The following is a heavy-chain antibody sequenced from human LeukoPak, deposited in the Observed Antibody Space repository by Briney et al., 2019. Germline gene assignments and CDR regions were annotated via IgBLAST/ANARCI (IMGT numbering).Heavy chain of an antibody. J-gene: IGHJ4*02. D-gene: IGHD3-9*01. V-gene: IGHV1-18*01. CDR3: AREQAMTYYDILTGCFPFDY. Sequence: GASVKVSCKASGYTFTSYGISWVRQAPGQGLEWMGWISAYNGNTNYAQKLQGRVTMTTDTSTSTAYMELRSLRSDDTAVYYCAREQAMTYYDILTGCFPFDYWGQGTLVTVSS. CDR2: ISAYNGNT. CDR1: GYTFTSYG.